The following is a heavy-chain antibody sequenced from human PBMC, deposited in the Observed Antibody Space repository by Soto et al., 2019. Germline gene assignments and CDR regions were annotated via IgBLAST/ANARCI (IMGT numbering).Heavy chain of an antibody. V-gene: IGHV1-69*05. CDR3: ARGGDYDILTGCLRPFDY. D-gene: IGHD3-9*01. CDR1: GGTFSSYA. J-gene: IGHJ4*02. CDR2: IIPIFSTG. Sequence: QVQLVQSGAEVKKPGSSVKVSCKASGGTFSSYAISWVRQAPGQGLEWMGGIIPIFSTGNYAQKFQGRVTLSSDASTTTAYMELSILSYEDKAVYYCARGGDYDILTGCLRPFDYWGQGTLVTVSS.